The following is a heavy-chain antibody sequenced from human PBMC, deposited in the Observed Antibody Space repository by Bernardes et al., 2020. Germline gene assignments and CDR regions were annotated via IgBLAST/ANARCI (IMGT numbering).Heavy chain of an antibody. CDR3: AKDYETGELGIAVEWYCGH. D-gene: IGHD6-19*01. J-gene: IGHJ4*02. CDR2: ISWNSGSI. Sequence: GGSLRLSCAASGFTFDDFAMHWVRHSPGKGLEWVSGISWNSGSIGHAASVKGRFTISRDNAKNSLYLQMNSLRPDDTALYYCAKDYETGELGIAVEWYCGHWGQGTLVTGSS. CDR1: GFTFDDFA. V-gene: IGHV3-9*01.